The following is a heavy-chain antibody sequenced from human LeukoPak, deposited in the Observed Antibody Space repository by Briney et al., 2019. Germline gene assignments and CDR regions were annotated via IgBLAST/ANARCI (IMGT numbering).Heavy chain of an antibody. Sequence: SETLSLTCTVSGGSISSSSYYWGWIRQPPGKGLEWIGSIYYSGSTYYNPSLKSRATISVDTSKNQFSLKLSSVTAADTAVYYCARAVRVGATRGWTFDYWGQGTLVTVSS. D-gene: IGHD1-26*01. J-gene: IGHJ4*02. CDR1: GGSISSSSYY. V-gene: IGHV4-39*07. CDR2: IYYSGST. CDR3: ARAVRVGATRGWTFDY.